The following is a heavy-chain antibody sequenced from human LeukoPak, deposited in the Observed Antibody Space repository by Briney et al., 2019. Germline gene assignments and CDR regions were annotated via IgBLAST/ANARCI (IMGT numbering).Heavy chain of an antibody. CDR1: GFNFIDYT. CDR3: AIGHQLVNGFDY. V-gene: IGHV3-21*01. CDR2: ITSTGRYI. J-gene: IGHJ4*02. Sequence: PGGSLRLSCAASGFNFIDYTMNWVRQAPGKGLEWVSSITSTGRYIFYADSLKGRFTISRDNAKKSLYLQMNSLRAEDTAVYYCAIGHQLVNGFDYWGQGTLVTVSS. D-gene: IGHD6-13*01.